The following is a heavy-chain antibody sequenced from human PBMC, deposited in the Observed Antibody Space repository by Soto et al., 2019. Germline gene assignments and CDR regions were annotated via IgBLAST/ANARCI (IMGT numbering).Heavy chain of an antibody. V-gene: IGHV3-23*01. J-gene: IGHJ2*01. CDR3: AKGGSLGFGDRGWYFDL. CDR1: GFTFSSYA. D-gene: IGHD3-10*01. Sequence: EVQLLESGGGLVQPGGSLRLSCAASGFTFSSYAMSWVRQAPGKGLEWVSAISGSGGSTYYADSVKGRFTISRDNSKNTLYLQMNSLRAEDTAVYYCAKGGSLGFGDRGWYFDLWGRGTLVTVSS. CDR2: ISGSGGST.